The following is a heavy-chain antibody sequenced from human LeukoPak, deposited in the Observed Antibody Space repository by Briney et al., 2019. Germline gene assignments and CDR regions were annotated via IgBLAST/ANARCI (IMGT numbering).Heavy chain of an antibody. CDR2: IYAGGSI. Sequence: GGSLRLSCAASGLTVSDNYMTWVRQAPGKGLEWVSVIYAGGSIFYADSVKGRFTISRDNSKNTVYLQMNSLRAEDTAVYYCARDRSYDSSGYPFDFWGQGTLVTVSS. D-gene: IGHD3-22*01. CDR3: ARDRSYDSSGYPFDF. J-gene: IGHJ4*02. V-gene: IGHV3-66*02. CDR1: GLTVSDNY.